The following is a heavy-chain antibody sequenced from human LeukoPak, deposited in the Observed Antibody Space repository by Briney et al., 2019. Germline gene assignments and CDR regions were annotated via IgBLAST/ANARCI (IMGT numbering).Heavy chain of an antibody. CDR2: ISGSGGST. CDR3: AKDHKHCDFWSGYEYYFDY. Sequence: GRSLRLSCAASGSTFSSYAMSWVRQAPGKGLEWVSAISGSGGSTYYADSVKGRFTISRDNSKNTLYLQMNSLRAEDTAVYYCAKDHKHCDFWSGYEYYFDYWGQRTLVTVSS. J-gene: IGHJ4*02. D-gene: IGHD3-3*01. CDR1: GSTFSSYA. V-gene: IGHV3-23*01.